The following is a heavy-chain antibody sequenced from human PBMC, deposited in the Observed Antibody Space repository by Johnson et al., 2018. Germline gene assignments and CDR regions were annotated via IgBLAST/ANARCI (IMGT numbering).Heavy chain of an antibody. CDR3: ARPLRFLAGDYYYMDV. J-gene: IGHJ6*03. CDR2: ISSYGGST. Sequence: VQLVESGGGLVQPGGSLRLSCVGSGFIFSNHAMYWVRQAPGEGLEFVSGISSYGGSTYYANSVKGRFTIFRDNSKNTLDLQMGSLRTEEMAVYYCARPLRFLAGDYYYMDVWGKGTTVTVSS. V-gene: IGHV3-64*01. D-gene: IGHD3-3*01. CDR1: GFIFSNHA.